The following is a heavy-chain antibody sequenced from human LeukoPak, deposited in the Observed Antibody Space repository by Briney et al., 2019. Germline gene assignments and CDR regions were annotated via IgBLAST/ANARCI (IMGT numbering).Heavy chain of an antibody. CDR3: ARYSSHWSFDS. J-gene: IGHJ4*02. D-gene: IGHD6-19*01. CDR2: ISSSSSTI. Sequence: SGGSLRLSCAASRFTFSSYSMNWVRQAPGKGLEWVSYISSSSSTIYYADSVKGRFTISRDNAKNSLYLQMNSLRAEDTAVYYCARYSSHWSFDSWGQGTLVTVSS. V-gene: IGHV3-48*01. CDR1: RFTFSSYS.